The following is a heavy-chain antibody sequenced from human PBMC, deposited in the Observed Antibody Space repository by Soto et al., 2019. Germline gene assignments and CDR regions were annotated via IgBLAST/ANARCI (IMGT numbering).Heavy chain of an antibody. CDR1: GFTFSSYA. V-gene: IGHV3-23*01. CDR2: ISGSGGST. Sequence: GGSLRLSCAASGFTFSSYAMSWVRQAPGKGLEWVSAISGSGGSTYYADSVKGRFTISRDNSKNTLYLQMNSLRAEDTAVYYCAKTSVVGTSYSSGWYPSFDYWGQGTLVTVSS. J-gene: IGHJ4*02. CDR3: AKTSVVGTSYSSGWYPSFDY. D-gene: IGHD6-19*01.